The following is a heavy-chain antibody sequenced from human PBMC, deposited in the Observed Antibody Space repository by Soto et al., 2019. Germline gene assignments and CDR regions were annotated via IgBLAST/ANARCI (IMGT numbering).Heavy chain of an antibody. J-gene: IGHJ5*02. D-gene: IGHD4-4*01. Sequence: PGGSLRLSCAASGFTFSHAGMSWVRQAPGKGLEWVGRIKSKADGETKDYGAPVRGRFTISRDDSQDILYLHMNSLRIEDTAVYYCCVIKRRDQYSTSGYWFDPWGPGTLVTVSS. V-gene: IGHV3-15*01. CDR2: IKSKADGETK. CDR1: GFTFSHAG. CDR3: CVIKRRDQYSTSGYWFDP.